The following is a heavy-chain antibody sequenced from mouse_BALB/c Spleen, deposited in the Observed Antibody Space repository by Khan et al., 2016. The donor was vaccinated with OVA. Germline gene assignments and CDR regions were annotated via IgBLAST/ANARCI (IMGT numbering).Heavy chain of an antibody. D-gene: IGHD2-14*01. CDR1: GDSITSGY. V-gene: IGHV3-8*02. CDR3: ANRYVGAMDY. Sequence: EVELVESGPSLVKPSQTLSLTCSVTGDSITSGYWNWIRKFPGNKLEYMGYISYSGSTYYNPSLKSRISITRDTSKNQNFLQLNSVTTEDTATYXCANRYVGAMDYWGQGTSVTVSS. J-gene: IGHJ4*01. CDR2: ISYSGST.